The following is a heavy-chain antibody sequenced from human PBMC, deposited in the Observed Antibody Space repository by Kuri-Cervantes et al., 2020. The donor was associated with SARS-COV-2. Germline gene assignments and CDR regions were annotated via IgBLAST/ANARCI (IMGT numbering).Heavy chain of an antibody. V-gene: IGHV3-30*18. CDR2: ISYDGSNK. J-gene: IGHJ6*02. CDR1: GFTFSSYG. Sequence: GESLKISCAASGFTFSSYGMHWVRQAPGKGLEWVAVISYDGSNKYYADSVKGRFTISRDNSKNTLYLQMNSLRAEDTAVYYCAKWAENYYDSSGYYYKDYYYGMDVWGQGITVTVSS. CDR3: AKWAENYYDSSGYYYKDYYYGMDV. D-gene: IGHD3-22*01.